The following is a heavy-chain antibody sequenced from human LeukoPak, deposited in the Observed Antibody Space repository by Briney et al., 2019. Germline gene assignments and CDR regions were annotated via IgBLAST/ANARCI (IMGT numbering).Heavy chain of an antibody. CDR3: ARIYCEVESTC. CDR1: GYTFSSYW. D-gene: IGHD2-21*01. Sequence: GESLKISCKASGYTFSSYWIGWVRQMPGKGLEWMGVIYPEDSDTRYSPSFQGQVTISADTSISTAYLQWSSLQPSDTAMYYCARIYCEVESTCWGQGTLVTVSS. J-gene: IGHJ4*02. CDR2: IYPEDSDT. V-gene: IGHV5-51*01.